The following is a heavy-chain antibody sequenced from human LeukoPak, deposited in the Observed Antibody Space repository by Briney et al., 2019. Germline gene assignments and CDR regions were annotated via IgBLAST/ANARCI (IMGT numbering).Heavy chain of an antibody. V-gene: IGHV4-34*01. J-gene: IGHJ5*02. D-gene: IGHD1-26*01. CDR3: ARSSGSYYGFDP. Sequence: PSETLSLTCAVYGGSFSGYYWSWIRQPPGKGLEWIGEINHSGSTNYNPSLKSRVTISVDTSKNQFSLKLSSVTAADTAVYYCARSSGSYYGFDPWGQGTLVTVSS. CDR2: INHSGST. CDR1: GGSFSGYY.